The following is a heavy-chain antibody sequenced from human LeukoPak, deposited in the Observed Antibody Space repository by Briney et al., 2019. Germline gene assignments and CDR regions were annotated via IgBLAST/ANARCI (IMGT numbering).Heavy chain of an antibody. CDR2: ISGDGGIT. J-gene: IGHJ4*02. Sequence: GGSLSLSCAASGFTFDDYAMHWVRQGPGKGLEWVSLISGDGGITYYAASVKGRFTISRDNSKNSLYLQMNSLRTEETALYYCAKDLGGYSCAAEYWGQGTLVTVSS. D-gene: IGHD5-18*01. CDR1: GFTFDDYA. V-gene: IGHV3-43*02. CDR3: AKDLGGYSCAAEY.